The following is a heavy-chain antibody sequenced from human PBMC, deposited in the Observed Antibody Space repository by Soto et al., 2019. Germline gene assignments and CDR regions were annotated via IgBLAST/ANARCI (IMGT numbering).Heavy chain of an antibody. Sequence: SETLALTCAVSRVSMSSGNWWTWVRQSPQRGLEYIGEIFHDGTANYYPSFERRVAISVDTSKNQFSLKLTSVTAADTAIYFCARLVYDTRLNYMYFDFWGQGTLVTVSS. CDR2: IFHDGTA. V-gene: IGHV4-4*02. J-gene: IGHJ4*02. CDR1: RVSMSSGNW. CDR3: ARLVYDTRLNYMYFDF. D-gene: IGHD3-10*01.